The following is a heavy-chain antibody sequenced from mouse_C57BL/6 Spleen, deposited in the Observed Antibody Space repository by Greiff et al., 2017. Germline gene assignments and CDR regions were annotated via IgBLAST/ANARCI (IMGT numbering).Heavy chain of an antibody. CDR1: GYAFSSYW. Sequence: QVQLQQSGAELVKPGASVKISCKASGYAFSSYWMNWLKQRPGKGLEWIGQIYPGDGDTNYNGKFKGKATLTADKSSSTAYMQLSSLTSEDSAVYFCARRTAQAVAYWGQGTLVTVSA. D-gene: IGHD3-2*02. CDR3: ARRTAQAVAY. J-gene: IGHJ3*01. CDR2: IYPGDGDT. V-gene: IGHV1-80*01.